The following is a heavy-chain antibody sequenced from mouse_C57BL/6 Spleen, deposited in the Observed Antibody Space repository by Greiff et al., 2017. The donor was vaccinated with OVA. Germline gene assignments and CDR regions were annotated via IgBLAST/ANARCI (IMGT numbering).Heavy chain of an antibody. CDR3: VRQLTGYYYAMDY. CDR1: GFSFNTYA. Sequence: EVQVVESGGGLAQPKGSLKLSCAASGFSFNTYAMNWVRQAPGKGLEWVARIRSKSNNYATYYADSVKDRFTISRDDSESMLYLQMNNLKTEDTAMYYCVRQLTGYYYAMDYWGQGTSVTVSS. D-gene: IGHD4-1*01. CDR2: IRSKSNNYAT. J-gene: IGHJ4*01. V-gene: IGHV10-1*01.